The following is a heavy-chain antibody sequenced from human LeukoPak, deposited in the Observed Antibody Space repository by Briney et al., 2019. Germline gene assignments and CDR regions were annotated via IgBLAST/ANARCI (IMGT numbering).Heavy chain of an antibody. J-gene: IGHJ5*02. CDR1: GYTFTGYY. V-gene: IGHV1-2*02. Sequence: ASVKVSCKASGYTFTGYYMHWVRQAPGQGLEWMGWINPNSGGTNYAQKFQGRVTMTRDTSISTAYMELSRLRSDDTAVYYCARAKSGSSIWFDPWGQGTLVTVSS. D-gene: IGHD6-6*01. CDR3: ARAKSGSSIWFDP. CDR2: INPNSGGT.